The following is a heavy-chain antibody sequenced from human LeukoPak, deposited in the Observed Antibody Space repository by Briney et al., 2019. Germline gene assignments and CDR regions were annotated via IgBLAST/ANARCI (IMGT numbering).Heavy chain of an antibody. Sequence: ASVKVSCKASGYTFTSYFIHWVRQAPGQGPEWMGIINPSGGSTTYAQKFQGRVTMTRDTSTTTVYMELRSLRSDDTAVYYCARGGEMATLPHLYYFDDCGQGTLVTVSS. CDR3: ARGGEMATLPHLYYFDD. V-gene: IGHV1-46*01. CDR1: GYTFTSYF. CDR2: INPSGGST. D-gene: IGHD5-24*01. J-gene: IGHJ4*02.